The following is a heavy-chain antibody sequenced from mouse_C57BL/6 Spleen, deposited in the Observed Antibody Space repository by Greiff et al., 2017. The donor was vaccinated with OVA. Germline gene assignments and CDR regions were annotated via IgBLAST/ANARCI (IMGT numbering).Heavy chain of an antibody. CDR2: IDPSDSYT. CDR3: ARRDYDGIYFDH. J-gene: IGHJ2*01. Sequence: VQLQQPGAELVKPGASVKLSCKASGYTFTSYWMQWVKQRPGQGLEWIGEIDPSDSYTNYNQKFKGKATLTVDTSSSTAYMQLSSLTSEDSAVYYCARRDYDGIYFDHWGQGTTLTVSS. CDR1: GYTFTSYW. V-gene: IGHV1-50*01. D-gene: IGHD2-4*01.